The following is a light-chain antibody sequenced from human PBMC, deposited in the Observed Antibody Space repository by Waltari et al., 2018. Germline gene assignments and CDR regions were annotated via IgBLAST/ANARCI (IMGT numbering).Light chain of an antibody. V-gene: IGKV1-9*01. CDR3: LQLSSYPRT. J-gene: IGKJ4*01. Sequence: DIQLTQSPSFLSASVGDRVTITCRASQGIEDYLAWYQQRPGKAPNLLIYAASTLQSGVPSRFSGSGSGTEFTLTISSLQPEDFATYYCLQLSSYPRTFGGGTKVEIK. CDR1: QGIEDY. CDR2: AAS.